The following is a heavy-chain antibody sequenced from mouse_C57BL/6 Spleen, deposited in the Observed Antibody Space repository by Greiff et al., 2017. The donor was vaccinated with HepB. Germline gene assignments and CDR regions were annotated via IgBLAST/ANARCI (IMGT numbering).Heavy chain of an antibody. Sequence: EVKLVESGGGLVKPGGSLKLSCAASGFTFSSYAMSWVRQTPEKRLEWVATISDGGSYTYYPDNVKGRFTISRDNAKNNLYLQMSHLKSEDTAMYYCARDPLYYGSSLYYFDDWGQGTTLTVSS. V-gene: IGHV5-4*01. D-gene: IGHD1-1*01. J-gene: IGHJ2*01. CDR2: ISDGGSYT. CDR3: ARDPLYYGSSLYYFDD. CDR1: GFTFSSYA.